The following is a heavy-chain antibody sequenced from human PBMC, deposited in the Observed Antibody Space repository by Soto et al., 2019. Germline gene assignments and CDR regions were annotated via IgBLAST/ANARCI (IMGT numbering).Heavy chain of an antibody. J-gene: IGHJ4*02. Sequence: GGSLRLSGAASVFTGSDYYMSWIRQAPGKGLEWVSYISSSDSIYYADSVKGRFTISRDNAKNSLYLQMNSLRAEDTAVYYCARDLGYYDSSGYFDYWGQGTLVTVSS. V-gene: IGHV3-11*01. D-gene: IGHD3-22*01. CDR3: ARDLGYYDSSGYFDY. CDR1: VFTGSDYY. CDR2: ISSSDSI.